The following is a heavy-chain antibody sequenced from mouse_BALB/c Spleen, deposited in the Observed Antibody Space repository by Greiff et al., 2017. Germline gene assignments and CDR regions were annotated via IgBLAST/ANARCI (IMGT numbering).Heavy chain of an antibody. D-gene: IGHD2-2*01. J-gene: IGHJ4*01. CDR1: GYTFTDYW. V-gene: IGHV1-69*01. CDR3: AEGYGSAMDY. CDR2: IDTSDSYT. Sequence: QVQLQQSGAELVMPGASVKMSCKASGYTFTDYWMHWVKQRPGQGLEWIGAIDTSDSYTSYNQKFKGKATLTVDESSSTAYMQLSSLTSEDSAVYYCAEGYGSAMDYWGQGTSVTVSS.